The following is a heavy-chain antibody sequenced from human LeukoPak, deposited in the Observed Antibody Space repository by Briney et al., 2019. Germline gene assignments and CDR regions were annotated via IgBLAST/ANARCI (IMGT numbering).Heavy chain of an antibody. CDR3: ARDRSALGYRQFDH. CDR2: INPNSGGT. Sequence: GASVKVSCKASGYIFIDYYIHWVRQAPGQGLEWMGWINPNSGGTTYAESFQGRVTMTRDTSISTAYMDLSRLRSDDTALYYCARDRSALGYRQFDHRGKGTLVTVSS. J-gene: IGHJ4*02. V-gene: IGHV1-2*02. CDR1: GYIFIDYY. D-gene: IGHD5-18*01.